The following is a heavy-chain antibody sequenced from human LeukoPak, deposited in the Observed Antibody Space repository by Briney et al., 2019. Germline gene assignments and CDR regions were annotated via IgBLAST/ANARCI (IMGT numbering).Heavy chain of an antibody. V-gene: IGHV1-46*01. CDR1: GSTFTSYY. Sequence: GASVKVSCKASGSTFTSYYLHWVRQPPGQGLEWMGIINPSGGSTSYAQKFQGRVTMTRDTSTSTVYMELSSLRSEDTAVYYCARYLVGATTGGFDYWGQGTLVTVSS. CDR3: ARYLVGATTGGFDY. J-gene: IGHJ4*02. CDR2: INPSGGST. D-gene: IGHD1-26*01.